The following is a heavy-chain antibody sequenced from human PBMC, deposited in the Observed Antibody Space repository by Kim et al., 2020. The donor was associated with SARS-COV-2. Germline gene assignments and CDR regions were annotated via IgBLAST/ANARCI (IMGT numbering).Heavy chain of an antibody. V-gene: IGHV3-21*01. J-gene: IGHJ5*02. D-gene: IGHD3-10*01. CDR1: GFTFSSYS. CDR3: ARGNPHRGVIKDP. CDR2: ISSSSSYI. Sequence: GGSLRLSCAASGFTFSSYSMNWVRQAPGKGLEWVSSISSSSSYIYYADSVKGRFTISRDNAKNSLYLQMNSLRAEDTAVYYCARGNPHRGVIKDPWGQGTLVTVSS.